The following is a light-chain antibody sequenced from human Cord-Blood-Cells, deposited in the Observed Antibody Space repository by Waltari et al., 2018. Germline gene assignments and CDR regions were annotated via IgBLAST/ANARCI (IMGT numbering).Light chain of an antibody. CDR2: DVS. J-gene: IGLJ2*01. CDR3: SSYTSSSTVV. Sequence: QSALTQPASVSGSPGQSITISCTGTSSDVGGYNYVSWYQQHPGKAPKPMIYDVSKRSSGVSNRFSGSKSGNPASLTISGLQAEDEADYYCSSYTSSSTVVFGGGTKLTVL. CDR1: SSDVGGYNY. V-gene: IGLV2-14*01.